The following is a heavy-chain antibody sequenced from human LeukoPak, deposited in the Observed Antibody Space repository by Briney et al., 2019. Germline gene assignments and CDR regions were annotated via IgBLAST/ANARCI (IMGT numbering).Heavy chain of an antibody. CDR2: ISGSGDST. D-gene: IGHD3-16*01. CDR3: AKEETITFGGDPAY. Sequence: GGSLRLSCAASGSTFSSYAMSWVRQAPGKGLDWVSAISGSGDSTYYADSVKGRFTFSRDNSKNTLYLQMNSLRAEDTAVYYCAKEETITFGGDPAYWGQGTLVTVSS. CDR1: GSTFSSYA. V-gene: IGHV3-23*01. J-gene: IGHJ4*02.